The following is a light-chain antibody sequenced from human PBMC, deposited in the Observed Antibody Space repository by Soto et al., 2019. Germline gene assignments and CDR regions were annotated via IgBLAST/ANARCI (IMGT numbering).Light chain of an antibody. Sequence: EIVLTQSPATLSLSPGERATLSCRASQSVSSYLAWYQQKPGQAPRLLIYDSFNSATGIPARFSGSGSGTDFTLTISSLEPEDFAVYYCQQRSNWPPSTFGGGTKVEIK. V-gene: IGKV3-11*01. J-gene: IGKJ4*01. CDR1: QSVSSY. CDR2: DSF. CDR3: QQRSNWPPST.